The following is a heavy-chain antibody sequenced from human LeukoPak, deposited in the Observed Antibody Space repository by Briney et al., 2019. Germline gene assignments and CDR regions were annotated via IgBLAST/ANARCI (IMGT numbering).Heavy chain of an antibody. CDR2: ISGSGGST. V-gene: IGHV3-23*01. D-gene: IGHD3-22*01. J-gene: IGHJ4*02. Sequence: PRGSLRLSCAASGFTFSSYAMSWVRQAPGKGLEWVSAISGSGGSTYYADSVKGRFTISRDNSKNTLYLQMNSLRAEDTAVYYCAKEGLYDSSGYLVYWGQGTLVTVSS. CDR3: AKEGLYDSSGYLVY. CDR1: GFTFSSYA.